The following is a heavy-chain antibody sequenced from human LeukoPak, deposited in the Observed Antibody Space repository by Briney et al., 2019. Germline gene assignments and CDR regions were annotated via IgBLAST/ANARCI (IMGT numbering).Heavy chain of an antibody. D-gene: IGHD6-13*01. Sequence: PGGSLTLSCVISGFTSSDFHMSWLRQAPGKWLEWISYITNSGSDIEYADSVKGRFTISWDNAKKSLYLEMNTLIAEDTAIYYCACPYRSRFDYWGQGTLVTVSS. J-gene: IGHJ4*02. CDR1: GFTSSDFH. V-gene: IGHV3-11*01. CDR3: ACPYRSRFDY. CDR2: ITNSGSDI.